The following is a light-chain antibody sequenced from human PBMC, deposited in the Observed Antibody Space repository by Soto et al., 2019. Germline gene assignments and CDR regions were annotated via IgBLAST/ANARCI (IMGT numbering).Light chain of an antibody. CDR1: SSDVGSYNL. J-gene: IGLJ3*02. Sequence: QSVLTQPASVSGSPGQSITISCTGTSSDVGSYNLVSWYQQHPGKAPKLMIYEVSKRPSGVSNRFSGSKSGNTASLTISGLQAEDEADYYRCSYAGSNWVFGGGTKLTVL. CDR3: CSYAGSNWV. CDR2: EVS. V-gene: IGLV2-23*02.